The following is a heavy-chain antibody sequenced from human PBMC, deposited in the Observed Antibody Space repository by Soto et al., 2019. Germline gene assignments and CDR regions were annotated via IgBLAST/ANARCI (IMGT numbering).Heavy chain of an antibody. Sequence: SETLSLTCTVSGGSISSGGYYWSWIRQHPGKGQEWIGYIYYSGSTYYNPSLKSRVTISVDTSKNQFSLKLSSVTAADTAVYYCATASGYCSSTSCYVGSDFDYWSQGTMVTVSS. CDR1: GGSISSGGYY. V-gene: IGHV4-31*03. CDR3: ATASGYCSSTSCYVGSDFDY. CDR2: IYYSGST. D-gene: IGHD2-2*01. J-gene: IGHJ4*02.